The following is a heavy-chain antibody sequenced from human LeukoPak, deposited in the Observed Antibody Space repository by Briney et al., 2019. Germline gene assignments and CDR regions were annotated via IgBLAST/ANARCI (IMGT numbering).Heavy chain of an antibody. J-gene: IGHJ4*02. Sequence: GGSLKISCKGSGYSFISYWIGWVRQMPGKGLEWMGIIYVGDSDTRYSPSFQGQVTISAEKSITTAYLQWSSLKASDTAMYYCARADYYGSGSYSYWGQGTLVTVSS. D-gene: IGHD3-10*01. CDR1: GYSFISYW. CDR3: ARADYYGSGSYSY. CDR2: IYVGDSDT. V-gene: IGHV5-51*01.